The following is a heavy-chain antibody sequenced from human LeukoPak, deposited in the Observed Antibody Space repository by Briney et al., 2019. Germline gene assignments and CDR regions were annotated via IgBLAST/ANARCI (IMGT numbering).Heavy chain of an antibody. CDR3: ARIGVYGDAFDI. V-gene: IGHV3-7*05. D-gene: IGHD2-8*01. CDR1: GFTFSSYG. CDR2: IKQDGSEK. J-gene: IGHJ3*02. Sequence: PGGSLRLSCAASGFTFSSYGMHWVRQAPGKGLEWVANIKQDGSEKKYVDSVKGRFTISRDNAKNSLYLQMNSLRAEDTAVYYCARIGVYGDAFDIRGQGTMVIVSS.